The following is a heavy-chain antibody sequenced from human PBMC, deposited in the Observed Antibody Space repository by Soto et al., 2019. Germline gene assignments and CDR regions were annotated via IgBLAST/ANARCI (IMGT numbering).Heavy chain of an antibody. CDR3: ARGRALLVQFLYYYYYYGMDV. CDR2: ISPNNGNT. Sequence: VSVKLYCKAAGYTFSIYGIGWVRQAPRQGLEWMGWISPNNGNTNYAQKLQGWVTMTTDTSISTAYMELSRLRSDDTAMYYCARGRALLVQFLYYYYYYGMDVWGQGTTVTVSS. D-gene: IGHD6-13*01. J-gene: IGHJ6*02. CDR1: GYTFSIYG. V-gene: IGHV1-18*01.